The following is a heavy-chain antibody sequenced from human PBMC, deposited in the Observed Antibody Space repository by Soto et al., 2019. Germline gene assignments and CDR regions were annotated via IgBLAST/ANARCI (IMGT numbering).Heavy chain of an antibody. CDR3: ARDSVSADGYEVYFDY. V-gene: IGHV1-3*01. J-gene: IGHJ4*02. D-gene: IGHD5-18*01. CDR1: GYTFTSYA. CDR2: INAGNGNT. Sequence: ASVKVSCKASGYTFTSYAMHWVRQAPGQRLEWMGWINAGNGNTKYSQKFQGRVTITRDTFASTAYMELSSLRSEDTAVYYCARDSVSADGYEVYFDYWGQGTLVTVSS.